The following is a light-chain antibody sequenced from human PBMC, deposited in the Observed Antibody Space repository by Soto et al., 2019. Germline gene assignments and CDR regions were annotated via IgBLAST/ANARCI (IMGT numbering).Light chain of an antibody. V-gene: IGLV2-14*01. J-gene: IGLJ1*01. Sequence: QSALTQPPSVSASPGQSITISCTGTTSDYVSWYQQHPGNVPKVLIYEVRKRPSGISNRFSGSKSGNTASLTISGLQAEDEAGYYCCSHTSGNSLVFGSGTKVTVL. CDR1: TSDY. CDR2: EVR. CDR3: CSHTSGNSLV.